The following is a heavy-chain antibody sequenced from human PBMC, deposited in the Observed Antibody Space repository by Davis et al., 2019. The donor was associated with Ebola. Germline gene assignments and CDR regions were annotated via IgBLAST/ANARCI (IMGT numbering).Heavy chain of an antibody. CDR1: GGSISSGSYY. J-gene: IGHJ4*02. V-gene: IGHV4-39*01. D-gene: IGHD1-26*01. CDR2: ISYSGTT. CDR3: ARHGEGIVGAPPFDC. Sequence: MPSETLSLTCTVSGGSISSGSYYWGWSRQPPGKGLEWIGRISYSGTTHYNPALRSRVTISVDTSKNQFSLKLSSVTAADTAVYYCARHGEGIVGAPPFDCWGQGTLVTVSS.